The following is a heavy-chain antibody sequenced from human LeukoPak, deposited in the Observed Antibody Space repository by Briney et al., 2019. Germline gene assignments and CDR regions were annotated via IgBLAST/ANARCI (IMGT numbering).Heavy chain of an antibody. CDR2: INPSGGST. CDR3: ARGEYAFDI. J-gene: IGHJ3*02. CDR1: GYTFISYY. Sequence: ASVKVSCKTSGYTFISYYMHWVRQAPGQGLEWMGIINPSGGSTRYAQKFQGRVTLTRDTSTSTVYMQLSSLRSDDTAVYYRARGEYAFDIWGQGTMVTVSS. V-gene: IGHV1-46*01.